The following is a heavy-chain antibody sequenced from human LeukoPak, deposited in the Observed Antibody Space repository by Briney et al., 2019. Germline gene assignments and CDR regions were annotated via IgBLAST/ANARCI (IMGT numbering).Heavy chain of an antibody. CDR1: GYTFTGYY. CDR3: VSTCSSTSCAAFDC. V-gene: IGHV1-2*02. J-gene: IGHJ4*02. D-gene: IGHD2-2*01. Sequence: GASVKVSCKASGYTFTGYYMHWVRQAPGQGLEWMGWINPNSGGTNYAQKFQGRVTMTRDTSISTAYMELSRLRSDDTAVYYCVSTCSSTSCAAFDCWGQGTLVTVSS. CDR2: INPNSGGT.